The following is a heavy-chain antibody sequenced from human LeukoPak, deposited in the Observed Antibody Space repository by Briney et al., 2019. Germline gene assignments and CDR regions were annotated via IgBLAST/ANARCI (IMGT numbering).Heavy chain of an antibody. CDR3: AKDRGIISDY. V-gene: IGHV1-8*01. J-gene: IGHJ4*02. CDR1: GYTFTNYD. D-gene: IGHD3-10*01. CDR2: MNPKSGNT. Sequence: GASVKVSCKASGYTFTNYDINWVRQATGQGLEWMGWMNPKSGNTGYAQKFQGRVTMTRSTSMSTAYMELSSLRAEDTAVYYCAKDRGIISDYWGQGILVTVSS.